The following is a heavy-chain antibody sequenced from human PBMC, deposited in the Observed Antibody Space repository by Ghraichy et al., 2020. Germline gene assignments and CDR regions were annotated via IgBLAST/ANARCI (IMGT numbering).Heavy chain of an antibody. CDR3: AKVGLRHSSVLGYFDY. CDR2: ISCDGSAK. J-gene: IGHJ4*02. CDR1: GFTFSNYA. V-gene: IGHV3-30*18. Sequence: GGSLRLSCAASGFTFSNYAMHWVRQAPGKGLEWVALISCDGSAKYHADAVKRRFTISRDNYKNTLYLQMNILRAEDTAVYYCAKVGLRHSSVLGYFDYWDQGTLVTV. D-gene: IGHD3-22*01.